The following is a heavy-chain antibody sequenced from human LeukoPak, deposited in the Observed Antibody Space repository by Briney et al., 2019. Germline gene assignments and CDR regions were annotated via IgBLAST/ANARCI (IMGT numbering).Heavy chain of an antibody. J-gene: IGHJ4*02. CDR1: GFTVSSNY. D-gene: IGHD5-24*01. CDR2: IYSGGST. CDR3: ARDPAGRDGYKGFDY. Sequence: PGGSLRLSCAASGFTVSSNYMTWVRQAPGKGLEWVAVIYSGGSTYYADSVKGRFTTSRDNSQHTLYLQMNSLRAEDTAVYYCARDPAGRDGYKGFDYWGQGTLVTVSS. V-gene: IGHV3-53*01.